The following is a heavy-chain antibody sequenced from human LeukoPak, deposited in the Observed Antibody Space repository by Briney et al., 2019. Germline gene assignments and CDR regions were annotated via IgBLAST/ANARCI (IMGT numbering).Heavy chain of an antibody. Sequence: GGSLRLSCAASGFTFSSYAMHWVRQAPGKGLEWVAVISYDGSNKYYADSVKGRFTISRDNSKNTLYLQMNSLRAEDTAVYYCANYGPYYYDSSGYYYGMDVWGQGTTVTVSS. CDR3: ANYGPYYYDSSGYYYGMDV. CDR2: ISYDGSNK. V-gene: IGHV3-30-3*01. CDR1: GFTFSSYA. J-gene: IGHJ6*02. D-gene: IGHD3-22*01.